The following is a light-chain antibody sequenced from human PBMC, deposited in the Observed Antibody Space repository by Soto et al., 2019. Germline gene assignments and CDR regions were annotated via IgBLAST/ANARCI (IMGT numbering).Light chain of an antibody. V-gene: IGKV1-39*01. CDR2: ATS. CDR3: QQSYNTPIT. CDR1: RTIDNY. Sequence: IQITQYPSSLSASLGDRVTITCRASRTIDNYLNWYQQTPGRAPELLVYATSSLQSGVPSRFTGGGSGTHFTLTISGLQPEDFATYFCQQSYNTPITFGQGTRLEIK. J-gene: IGKJ5*01.